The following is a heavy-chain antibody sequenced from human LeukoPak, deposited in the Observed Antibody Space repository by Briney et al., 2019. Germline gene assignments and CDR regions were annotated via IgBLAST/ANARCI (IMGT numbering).Heavy chain of an antibody. CDR2: ISYDGSNK. CDR3: ARRGAYYDSSGYYD. V-gene: IGHV3-30-3*01. CDR1: EFTFNSYA. Sequence: PGRSLRLSCAASEFTFNSYAMHWVRQAPGKELEWVALISYDGSNKYYADSVKGRFTISRDNSKNTLYLQMNSLRAEDTAVYYCARRGAYYDSSGYYDWGQGTLVTVSS. D-gene: IGHD3-22*01. J-gene: IGHJ4*02.